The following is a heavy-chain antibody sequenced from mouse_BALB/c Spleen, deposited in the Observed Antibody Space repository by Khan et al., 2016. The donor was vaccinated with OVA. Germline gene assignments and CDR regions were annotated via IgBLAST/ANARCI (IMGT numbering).Heavy chain of an antibody. J-gene: IGHJ1*01. CDR2: IYYSGII. CDR3: ARDEYYGYWYFDV. CDR1: GISITTRNYR. Sequence: EVKLLESGPGLVKPSQTVSLTCTVTGISITTRNYRWSWIRQFPGNKLEWIGYIYYSGIITYTPSLTSRATITRDTSTHHFFLEMNSMTAEDTATYDCARDEYYGYWYFDVWGAGTTVTVSS. V-gene: IGHV3-5*02. D-gene: IGHD1-1*01.